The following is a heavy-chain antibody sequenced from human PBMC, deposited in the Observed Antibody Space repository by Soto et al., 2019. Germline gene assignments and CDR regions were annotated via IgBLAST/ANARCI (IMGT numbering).Heavy chain of an antibody. J-gene: IGHJ1*01. CDR2: VHHSVTT. Sequence: SETLSLTCDVSGGPVGYTSFYWGWLRQSPGKGLEWIGSVHHSVTTYYNPSLKGRVTISMDTSKNQFSLRLTSVTAADTAVYYCARDTSSTSLRAESFQFWGQGTQVTVSS. CDR3: ARDTSSTSLRAESFQF. CDR1: GGPVGYTSFY. V-gene: IGHV4-39*02. D-gene: IGHD6-13*01.